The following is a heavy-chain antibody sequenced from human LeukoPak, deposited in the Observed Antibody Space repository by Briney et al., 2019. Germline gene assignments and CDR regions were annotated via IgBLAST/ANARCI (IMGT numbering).Heavy chain of an antibody. D-gene: IGHD3-10*01. CDR3: ARGPASGSDFAWFDP. J-gene: IGHJ5*02. CDR2: INHSGSI. CDR1: GGSLSNYY. Sequence: SETLSLTCAVYGGSLSNYYWSWIRQPPGKGLEWIGEINHSGSIKFNPSLKSRVTILVDMSKSQFSLELRSVTAADTAVYYCARGPASGSDFAWFDPWGQGTLVTVSS. V-gene: IGHV4-34*01.